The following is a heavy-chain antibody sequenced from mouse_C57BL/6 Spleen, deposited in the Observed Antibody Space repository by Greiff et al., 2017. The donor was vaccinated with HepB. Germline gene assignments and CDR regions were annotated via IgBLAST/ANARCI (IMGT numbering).Heavy chain of an antibody. CDR2: ISSGSSTI. Sequence: EVKLVESGGGLVKPGGSLKLSCAASGFTFSDYGMHWVRQAPEKGLEWVAYISSGSSTIYYADTVKGRFTISRDNAKNTLFLQMTSLRSEDTAMYYCAKFITTVVDYWYFDAWGTGTTVTVSS. D-gene: IGHD1-1*01. V-gene: IGHV5-17*01. J-gene: IGHJ1*03. CDR1: GFTFSDYG. CDR3: AKFITTVVDYWYFDA.